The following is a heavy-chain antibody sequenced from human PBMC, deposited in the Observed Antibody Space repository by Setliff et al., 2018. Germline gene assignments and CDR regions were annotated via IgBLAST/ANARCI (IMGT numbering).Heavy chain of an antibody. Sequence: SETLSLTCAVYGGSFSGYYWSWIRQPPGKGLEWIGEINHSGSTNYNPSLKSRVTISVDTSKNQFSLKLSSVTAADTAVYYCARDFSSSWYGSYYYYYYMDVWGKGTTVTVS. D-gene: IGHD6-13*01. V-gene: IGHV4-34*01. CDR2: INHSGST. J-gene: IGHJ6*03. CDR1: GGSFSGYY. CDR3: ARDFSSSWYGSYYYYYYMDV.